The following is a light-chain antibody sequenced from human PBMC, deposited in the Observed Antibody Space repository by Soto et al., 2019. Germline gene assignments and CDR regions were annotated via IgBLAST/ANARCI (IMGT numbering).Light chain of an antibody. V-gene: IGLV2-8*01. Sequence: QSALTQPPSASGSPGQSVTISCTGTSSDVGGYNYVSWYQQHPGKAPKLVIYEVSKRPSGVPDRFSGSKSGNTASLTVSGLQAEDEADYYCSSYAGSNNLVFGGGTKRTVL. CDR3: SSYAGSNNLV. CDR2: EVS. J-gene: IGLJ2*01. CDR1: SSDVGGYNY.